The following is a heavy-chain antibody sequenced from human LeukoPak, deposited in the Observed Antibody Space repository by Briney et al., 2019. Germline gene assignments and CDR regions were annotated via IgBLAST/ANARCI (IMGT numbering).Heavy chain of an antibody. CDR1: GYIFTNYG. CDR3: VRDIQWRFDP. CDR2: ISTNKGNT. Sequence: ASVKVCCKASGYIFTNYGISWVRQAPGQGLEWMGWISTNKGNTNYAQRLQGRVTMTTDTSTTTAYMELRSLRSDDTAIYYCVRDIQWRFDPWGQGTLVTVSS. V-gene: IGHV1-18*01. D-gene: IGHD2-8*01. J-gene: IGHJ5*02.